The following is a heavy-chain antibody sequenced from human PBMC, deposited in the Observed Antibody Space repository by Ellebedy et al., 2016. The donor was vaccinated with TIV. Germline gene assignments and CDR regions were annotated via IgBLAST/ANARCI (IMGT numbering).Heavy chain of an antibody. CDR3: ARDPGYGGTHGFDI. Sequence: ASVKVPCXASGGTFSSYDISWVRQAPGQGLEWMGGIIPIFGTANYAQKFQGRVTITADKSTSTAYMELTSLRSEDTAVYYCARDPGYGGTHGFDIWGQGTMVTVSS. V-gene: IGHV1-69*06. J-gene: IGHJ3*02. CDR1: GGTFSSYD. CDR2: IIPIFGTA. D-gene: IGHD4-23*01.